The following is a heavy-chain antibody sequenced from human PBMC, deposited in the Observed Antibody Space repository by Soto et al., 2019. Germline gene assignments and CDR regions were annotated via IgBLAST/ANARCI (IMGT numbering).Heavy chain of an antibody. V-gene: IGHV3-21*01. CDR2: ISSSGYI. D-gene: IGHD2-15*01. CDR1: GFNFNSYT. J-gene: IGHJ6*02. CDR3: AGDCSGGSCYPGMDV. Sequence: PGGSLRLSCAASGFNFNSYTINWVRQAPGKRLEWLSSISSSGYIFSTDSVRGRFTISRDNAKNPVYLQINSLRAEDTAVYFCAGDCSGGSCYPGMDVWGQGTTVTVSS.